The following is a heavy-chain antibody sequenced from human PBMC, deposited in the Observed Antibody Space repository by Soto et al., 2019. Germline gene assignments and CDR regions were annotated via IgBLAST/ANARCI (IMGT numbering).Heavy chain of an antibody. D-gene: IGHD2-15*01. Sequence: GGSLRLSCAASGFTFSSYAMSWVRQAPGKGLEWVSAISGSGGSTYYADSVKGRFTISRDNSKNTLYLQMNSLRAEDTAVYYCAKDTSPFLVVVAATPNFRFDPWGQGTLVTVSS. CDR3: AKDTSPFLVVVAATPNFRFDP. J-gene: IGHJ5*02. V-gene: IGHV3-23*01. CDR1: GFTFSSYA. CDR2: ISGSGGST.